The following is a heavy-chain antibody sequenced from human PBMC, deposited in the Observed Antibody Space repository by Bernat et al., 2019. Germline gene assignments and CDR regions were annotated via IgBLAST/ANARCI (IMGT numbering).Heavy chain of an antibody. CDR3: VRGPLNDGDPSDY. Sequence: QVQLVESGGGVVQPGRSLRLSCAASGFIFNTYGMHWVRQAPGKGLEWVAVIWFDGSNKYYADSVKGRFTISRDNSKNTLYLQMNSLGADDTAVYYCVRGPLNDGDPSDYWGQGTLVTVSS. J-gene: IGHJ4*02. V-gene: IGHV3-33*08. CDR1: GFIFNTYG. CDR2: IWFDGSNK. D-gene: IGHD4-17*01.